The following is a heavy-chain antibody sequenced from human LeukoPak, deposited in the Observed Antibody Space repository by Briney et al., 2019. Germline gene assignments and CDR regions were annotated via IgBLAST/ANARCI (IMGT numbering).Heavy chain of an antibody. V-gene: IGHV1-3*01. D-gene: IGHD2-2*01. CDR2: INAGNGNT. CDR3: ARDGRDIVVVPAAMGYYYYGMDV. J-gene: IGHJ6*02. CDR1: GYTFTSYA. Sequence: ASVKVSCKASGYTFTSYAMHWVRQAPEQRLEWMGWINAGNGNTKYSQKFQGRVTITRDTSASTAYMELSSLRSEDTAVYYCARDGRDIVVVPAAMGYYYYGMDVWGQGTTVTVSS.